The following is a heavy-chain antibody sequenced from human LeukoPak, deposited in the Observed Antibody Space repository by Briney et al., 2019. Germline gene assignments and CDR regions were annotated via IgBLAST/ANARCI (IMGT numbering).Heavy chain of an antibody. CDR2: IKQDGSER. J-gene: IGHJ4*02. CDR1: GFTFSRHW. Sequence: PGGSLRLYCATSGFTFSRHWMSWVRQAPGKGPEWVANIKQDGSERYYVHSVKGRFTISRDNAKNSLYLQMNSLRAEDTAVYYCARDGGHSTDFDYWGQGILVTVSS. CDR3: ARDGGHSTDFDY. D-gene: IGHD2-8*02. V-gene: IGHV3-7*01.